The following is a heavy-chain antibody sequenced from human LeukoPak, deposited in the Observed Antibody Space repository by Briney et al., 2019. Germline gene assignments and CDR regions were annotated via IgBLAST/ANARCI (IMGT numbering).Heavy chain of an antibody. D-gene: IGHD6-19*01. Sequence: APVKVSCKASGYTFTGYYMHWVRQAPGQGLEWMGWINPNSGGTNYAQKFQGRVTMTRDTSISTAYMELSRLRSDDTAVYYCARVASGSSGWYVDWGQGTLVTVSS. J-gene: IGHJ4*02. CDR3: ARVASGSSGWYVD. CDR2: INPNSGGT. CDR1: GYTFTGYY. V-gene: IGHV1-2*02.